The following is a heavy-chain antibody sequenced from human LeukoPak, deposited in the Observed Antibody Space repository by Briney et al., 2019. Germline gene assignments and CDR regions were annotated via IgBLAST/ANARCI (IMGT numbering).Heavy chain of an antibody. D-gene: IGHD6-19*01. J-gene: IGHJ4*02. Sequence: PGGSLRLSCEASGFTCNTYAIYWVRQAPGKGLKGVSGICGSGGCTYYADSVKGRFTISRDNSKNTVYLQMNSLTADDTAVYYCAKTTVGYSSGRYPGWPADCWGQGTLVTVSP. CDR3: AKTTVGYSSGRYPGWPADC. V-gene: IGHV3-23*01. CDR1: GFTCNTYA. CDR2: ICGSGGCT.